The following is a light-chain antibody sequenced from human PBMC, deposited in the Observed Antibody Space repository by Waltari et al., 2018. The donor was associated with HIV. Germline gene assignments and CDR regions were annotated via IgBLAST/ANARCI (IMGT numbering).Light chain of an antibody. J-gene: IGLJ1*01. CDR1: NLASKD. CDR3: QVWDSDTGV. V-gene: IGLV3-9*01. Sequence: SYELTQTPSVSVALGQTAKVACGGDNLASKDVHWYQQKTGRPPVLVIYDNNKRPSGIPGRFSGFNSGITATLAISGAQGDDEADYYCQVWDSDTGVFGSGTKVTVL. CDR2: DNN.